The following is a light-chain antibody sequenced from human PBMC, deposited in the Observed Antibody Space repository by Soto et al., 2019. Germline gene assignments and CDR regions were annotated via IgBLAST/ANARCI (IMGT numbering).Light chain of an antibody. CDR1: QSVSTN. Sequence: EILVTQSPAILSVSPGESVTLSCRASQSVSTNVAWYQQKPGQAPRLLIYGASTRATVIPPRFSGSGSGTEFTLTISSLQSEDFAVYYCQQYNNWLQTFGQGTKVDIK. V-gene: IGKV3D-15*01. CDR2: GAS. J-gene: IGKJ1*01. CDR3: QQYNNWLQT.